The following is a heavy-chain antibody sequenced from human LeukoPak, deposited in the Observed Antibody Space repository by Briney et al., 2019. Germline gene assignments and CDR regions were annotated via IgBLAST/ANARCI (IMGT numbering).Heavy chain of an antibody. CDR1: GYTFTSYY. CDR2: INPSGGST. V-gene: IGHV1-46*01. J-gene: IGHJ4*02. D-gene: IGHD6-13*01. CDR3: ARLSPPAAGTQNFDY. Sequence: ASVKVSCKASGYTFTSYYMHWVRQPPGQGLEWMGIINPSGGSTSYAQKFQGRVTMTRDTSTSTVYMELSSLRSEDTAVYYCARLSPPAAGTQNFDYWGQGTLVTVSS.